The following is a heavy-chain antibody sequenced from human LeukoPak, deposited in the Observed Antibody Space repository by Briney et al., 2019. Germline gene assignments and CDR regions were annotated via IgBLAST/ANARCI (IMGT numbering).Heavy chain of an antibody. CDR1: GSTFSSYS. CDR2: ISSSSSHM. D-gene: IGHD3-22*01. V-gene: IGHV3-21*01. Sequence: PGGSLRLSCAASGSTFSSYSMNWVRQAPGKGLEWVSSISSSSSHMYYADSVEGRFTISRDNAKNSLYLQMNSLRAEDTAVYYCARGGFHYDSSGYYCFEYWGQGTLVTVSS. CDR3: ARGGFHYDSSGYYCFEY. J-gene: IGHJ4*02.